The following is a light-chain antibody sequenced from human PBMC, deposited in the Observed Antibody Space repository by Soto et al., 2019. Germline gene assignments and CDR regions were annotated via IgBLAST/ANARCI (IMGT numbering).Light chain of an antibody. Sequence: DVVLTQSPLSLPVTLGQPASISCRSSQSLVHSDGNTYLNWFKQRPGQSPRRLIYKVSNRDSGVPDRFSGSGSGTDFTLKISRVEAEDVGFYYCMQGTHWPPITFGQGTRLEIK. CDR3: MQGTHWPPIT. CDR1: QSLVHSDGNTY. CDR2: KVS. J-gene: IGKJ5*01. V-gene: IGKV2-30*02.